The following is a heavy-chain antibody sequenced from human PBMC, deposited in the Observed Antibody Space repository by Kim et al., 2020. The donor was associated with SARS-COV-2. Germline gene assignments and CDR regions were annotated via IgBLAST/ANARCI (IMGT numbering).Heavy chain of an antibody. Sequence: SVKVSCKASGGTFSSYAISWVRQAPGQGLEWMGGIIPIFGTANYAQKFQGRVTITADESTSTAYMELSSLRSEDTAVYYCARGKYYYGSGSYPTGPYYYYGMDVWGQGTTVTVSS. CDR3: ARGKYYYGSGSYPTGPYYYYGMDV. J-gene: IGHJ6*02. V-gene: IGHV1-69*13. D-gene: IGHD3-10*01. CDR2: IIPIFGTA. CDR1: GGTFSSYA.